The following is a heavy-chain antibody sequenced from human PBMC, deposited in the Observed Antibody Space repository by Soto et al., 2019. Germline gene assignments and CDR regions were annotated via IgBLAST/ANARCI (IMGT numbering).Heavy chain of an antibody. CDR1: GFTFSSYW. CDR3: ARPTPWYYDFWSGYNYYYYGMDV. D-gene: IGHD3-3*01. Sequence: PGGSLRLSCAASGFTFSSYWMHWVRQAPGKGLVWVSRINSDGSSTSYADSVKGRFTISRDNAKNTLYLQMNSLRAEDTAVYYCARPTPWYYDFWSGYNYYYYGMDVWGQGTTVTV. CDR2: INSDGSST. J-gene: IGHJ6*02. V-gene: IGHV3-74*01.